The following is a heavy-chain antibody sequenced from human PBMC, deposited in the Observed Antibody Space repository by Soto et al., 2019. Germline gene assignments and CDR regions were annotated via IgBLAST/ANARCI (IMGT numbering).Heavy chain of an antibody. D-gene: IGHD6-19*01. V-gene: IGHV4-39*01. Sequence: SETLSLTCTVSGGSISSSSYYWGWIRQPPGKGLEWIGSIYYSGSTYYNPSLKSRVTISVDTSKNQFSLKLSSVTAADTAVYYCARREGSGWFSSSVYFDYWGQGTLVTVSS. J-gene: IGHJ4*02. CDR3: ARREGSGWFSSSVYFDY. CDR1: GGSISSSSYY. CDR2: IYYSGST.